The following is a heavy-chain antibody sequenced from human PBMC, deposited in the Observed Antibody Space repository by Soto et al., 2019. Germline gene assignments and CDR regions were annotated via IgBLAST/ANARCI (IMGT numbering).Heavy chain of an antibody. CDR2: ITGSGGST. V-gene: IGHV3-23*01. CDR1: GFIFSSYA. J-gene: IGHJ4*02. Sequence: EVQLLESGGGLVQPGGSLRVSCAASGFIFSSYALSWVRQAPGKGLEWVSSITGSGGSTYYADSVKGRFTISRDNSKNTLYLPMNSLRAEDTAVYYCAKLSRDDSGLLWGQVTLVTVSS. D-gene: IGHD3-10*01. CDR3: AKLSRDDSGLL.